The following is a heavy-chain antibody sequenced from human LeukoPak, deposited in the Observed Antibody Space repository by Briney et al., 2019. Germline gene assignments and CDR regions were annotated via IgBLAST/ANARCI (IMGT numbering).Heavy chain of an antibody. D-gene: IGHD3-22*01. CDR2: ISYSGST. V-gene: IGHV4-59*01. J-gene: IGHJ4*02. CDR3: ARGRGSGYPYYFDS. Sequence: KPSETPALTCTVSGCSISTFYWSWIRQPPRKGLDLIGYISYSGSTNYNPSLKSRVTISVDTSKNQFSLKVNSVTAADTAVYYCARGRGSGYPYYFDSWGQGTLVTVSS. CDR1: GCSISTFY.